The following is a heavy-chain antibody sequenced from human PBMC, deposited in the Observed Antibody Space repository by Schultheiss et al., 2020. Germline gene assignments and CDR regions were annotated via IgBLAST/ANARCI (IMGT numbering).Heavy chain of an antibody. V-gene: IGHV4-30-2*01. CDR2: IYHSGST. Sequence: SETLSLTCAVSGGSISSGGYSWSWIRQPPGKGLEWIGYIYHSGSTYYNPSLKSRVTISVDRSKNQFSLMLNSVTAADTAVYYCARDGMTGTTNYYYYGMDVWGQGTTVTVSS. CDR3: ARDGMTGTTNYYYYGMDV. D-gene: IGHD1-7*01. CDR1: GGSISSGGYS. J-gene: IGHJ6*02.